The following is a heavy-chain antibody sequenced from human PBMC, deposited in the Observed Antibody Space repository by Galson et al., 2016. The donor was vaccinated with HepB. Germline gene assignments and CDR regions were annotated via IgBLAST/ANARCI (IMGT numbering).Heavy chain of an antibody. CDR2: IIDSSSHI. Sequence: SLRLSCAASGFTLNRANMNWVRQAPGKGLEWVSSIIDSSSHIFYADSVKGRFTISRDNAKNSLYLQMNSLRAEDTAVYYCASDRYYVINSWGQGTLVTVSS. CDR1: GFTLNRAN. J-gene: IGHJ4*02. CDR3: ASDRYYVINS. V-gene: IGHV3-21*01. D-gene: IGHD3-10*02.